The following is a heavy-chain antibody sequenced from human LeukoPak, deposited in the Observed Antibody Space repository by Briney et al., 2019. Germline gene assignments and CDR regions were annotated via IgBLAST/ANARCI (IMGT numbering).Heavy chain of an antibody. V-gene: IGHV1-24*01. CDR1: GYTLTELS. D-gene: IGHD3-10*01. CDR3: ATLLITMVRGVTAWAPSPWFDP. CDR2: FDPEDGET. Sequence: ASVTVSCKVSGYTLTELSMHWVRQAPGKGLEWMGGFDPEDGETIYAQKFQGRVTMTEDTSTDTAYMELSSLRSEDTAVYYCATLLITMVRGVTAWAPSPWFDPWGQGTLVTVSS. J-gene: IGHJ5*02.